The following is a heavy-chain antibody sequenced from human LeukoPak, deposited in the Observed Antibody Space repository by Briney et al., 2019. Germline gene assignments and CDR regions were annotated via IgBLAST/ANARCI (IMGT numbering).Heavy chain of an antibody. J-gene: IGHJ4*02. D-gene: IGHD1-26*01. Sequence: TGGSLRLSCAASGFTFSSHWMNWVRQAPGKGLEWVANVNQGGSEKNYVDSVKGRFTISRDNAKNSLYLQMNSLGVEDTAVYYCARDPDPIVGVSFDYWGQGTLVTVSS. V-gene: IGHV3-7*01. CDR1: GFTFSSHW. CDR3: ARDPDPIVGVSFDY. CDR2: VNQGGSEK.